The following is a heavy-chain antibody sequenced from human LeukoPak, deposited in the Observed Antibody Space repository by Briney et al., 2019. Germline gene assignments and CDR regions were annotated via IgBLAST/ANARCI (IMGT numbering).Heavy chain of an antibody. D-gene: IGHD3-22*01. Sequence: GGSLRLSCAASGFTFSSYSMNWVRQAPGKGLEWVSSISSSSSYIYYADSVKGRFTISRDNAKNSLYLQMNSLRAEDTAVYYCARDGDYYDSSGYFFDYWGQGTLVTVSS. CDR1: GFTFSSYS. J-gene: IGHJ4*02. CDR2: ISSSSSYI. V-gene: IGHV3-21*01. CDR3: ARDGDYYDSSGYFFDY.